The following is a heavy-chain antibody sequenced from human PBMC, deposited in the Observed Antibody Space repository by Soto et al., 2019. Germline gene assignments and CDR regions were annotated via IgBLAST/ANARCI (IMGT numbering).Heavy chain of an antibody. D-gene: IGHD1-26*01. CDR3: ARMGASVYYYYGMDV. CDR1: GFTFSSYD. V-gene: IGHV3-13*01. J-gene: IGHJ6*02. CDR2: IGTAGDT. Sequence: GGSLRLSCAASGFTFSSYDMHWVRQATGKGLEWVSAIGTAGDTYYPGSVKGRFTISRENAKNSLYLQMNSLRAEDTAVYYCARMGASVYYYYGMDVWGQGTTVTVSS.